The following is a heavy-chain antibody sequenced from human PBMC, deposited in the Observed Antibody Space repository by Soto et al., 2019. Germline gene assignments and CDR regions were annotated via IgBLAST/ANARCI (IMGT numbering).Heavy chain of an antibody. J-gene: IGHJ4*02. V-gene: IGHV3-74*01. CDR2: INGGGGST. Sequence: GGSQSLSCAASGFIFSSYAMNWVRQAPGKGLVWVSGINGGGGSTTYADSVKGRFTMSRDNAKNTLYLQMSSLRVEDTAVYYCAKDWYHTIDYWGQGTPVTVSS. CDR3: AKDWYHTIDY. D-gene: IGHD3-3*01. CDR1: GFIFSSYA.